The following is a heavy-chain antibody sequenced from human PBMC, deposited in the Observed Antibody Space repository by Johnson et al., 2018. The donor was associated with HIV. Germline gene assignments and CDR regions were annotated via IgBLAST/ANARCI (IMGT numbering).Heavy chain of an antibody. CDR1: GFTYDDYA. V-gene: IGHV3-43D*03. CDR2: ISWDGNRN. J-gene: IGHJ3*02. CDR3: ARRADAFDI. Sequence: VQLVESGGAVVQPGGSLRLSCAASGFTYDDYAIHWVRQSPGKGLEWVSLISWDGNRNYYADSVKGRFTISRENAKNSLYLQMNSLRAGDPAVYYCARRADAFDIWGLGTMVTVSS.